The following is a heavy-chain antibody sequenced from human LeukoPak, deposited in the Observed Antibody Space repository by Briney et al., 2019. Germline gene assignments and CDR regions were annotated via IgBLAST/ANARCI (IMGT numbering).Heavy chain of an antibody. V-gene: IGHV3-13*01. J-gene: IGHJ3*02. D-gene: IGHD3-22*01. Sequence: PGGSLRLSCAASGFTFGSYDMHWVRHATGKGLEWVSAIGIAGDTYYPGSVKGRFTISRENAKNSLYLQMNSLRAGDTAVYYCARGGGDSSGYWGDDAFDIWGQGTMVIVSS. CDR1: GFTFGSYD. CDR3: ARGGGDSSGYWGDDAFDI. CDR2: IGIAGDT.